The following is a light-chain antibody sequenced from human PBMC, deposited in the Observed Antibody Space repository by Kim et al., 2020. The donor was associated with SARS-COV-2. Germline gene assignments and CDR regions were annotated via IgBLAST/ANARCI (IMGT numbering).Light chain of an antibody. J-gene: IGLJ2*01. V-gene: IGLV3-1*01. CDR2: QDN. CDR3: QAWDSSTAE. Sequence: SYELTQPPSVSVSPGQTASITCSGDKLGDKYACWYQQKPGQSPVVVIYQDNKRPSGIPERFSGSNSGNTATLTISGTQTMDEADYYCQAWDSSTAEFGGGTKLTVL. CDR1: KLGDKY.